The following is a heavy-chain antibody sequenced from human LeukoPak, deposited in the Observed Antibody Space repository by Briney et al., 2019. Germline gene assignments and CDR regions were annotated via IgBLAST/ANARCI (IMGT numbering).Heavy chain of an antibody. D-gene: IGHD2-2*01. CDR2: ISAYNGNT. CDR1: GYTFTSYG. V-gene: IGHV1-18*01. CDR3: ARSPRRCSSTSCYQTIFDY. J-gene: IGHJ4*02. Sequence: ASVKVSCKASGYTFTSYGISWVRQAPGQGLEWMGWISAYNGNTNYAQKLQGRVTMTTDTSTSTAYMELRSLRSDDTAVYYCARSPRRCSSTSCYQTIFDYWGQGTLVTVSS.